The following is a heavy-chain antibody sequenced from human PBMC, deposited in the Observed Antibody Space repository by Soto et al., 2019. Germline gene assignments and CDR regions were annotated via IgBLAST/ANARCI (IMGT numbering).Heavy chain of an antibody. D-gene: IGHD6-13*01. J-gene: IGHJ4*02. Sequence: SETLSLTCTVSGGSISSSSYYWGWIRQPPGKGLEWIGEINPSGSTNYNPSLKGRVTISVDTSKNQFSLKLTSVTAADTAVYYCARGRKEYSSSWYVDWGQGTLVTVSS. V-gene: IGHV4-39*07. CDR2: INPSGST. CDR3: ARGRKEYSSSWYVD. CDR1: GGSISSSSYY.